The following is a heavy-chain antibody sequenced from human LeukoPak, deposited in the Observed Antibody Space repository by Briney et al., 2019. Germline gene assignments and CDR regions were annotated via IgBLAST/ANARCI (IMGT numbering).Heavy chain of an antibody. D-gene: IGHD1-26*01. CDR2: ISGSGGST. J-gene: IGHJ4*02. V-gene: IGHV3-23*01. CDR1: GFTFSSYA. CDR3: AKDPQWELPSPFDH. Sequence: GGSLRLSCAASGFTFSSYAMSWVRQAPGKGLEWVSAISGSGGSTYHADSVKGRFSISRDNSKNTLYLLMNSLRAEDTAVYYCAKDPQWELPSPFDHWGQGTLVTVSS.